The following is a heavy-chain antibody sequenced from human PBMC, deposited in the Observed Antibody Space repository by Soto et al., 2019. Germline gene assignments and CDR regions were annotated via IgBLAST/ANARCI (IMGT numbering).Heavy chain of an antibody. J-gene: IGHJ5*01. CDR1: GFNFGGFA. V-gene: IGHV3-23*01. CDR2: MSGSGGST. D-gene: IGHD1-7*01. CDR3: ANGVAATTRGQPWFES. Sequence: EMQLLESGGGLVQPGGSLRLSCAASGFNFGGFAMSWVRQVPGKGLEWVLGMSGSGGSTYYADSAKGRFNISRDNWEGLLYLQLNAPAAECTVIYYCANGVAATTRGQPWFESWGQATVVSVSS.